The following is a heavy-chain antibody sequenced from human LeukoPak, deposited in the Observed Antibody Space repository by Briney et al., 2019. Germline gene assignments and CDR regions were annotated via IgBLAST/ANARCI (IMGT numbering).Heavy chain of an antibody. CDR2: ISATGNT. V-gene: IGHV4-61*02. J-gene: IGHJ4*02. CDR1: GDSITTDNHY. CDR3: ARGHNWGYSY. Sequence: SQTLSLTCTVSGDSITTDNHYWSWIRQPAGKGLEWIGRISATGNTNYNPSLKSRVTISVDTSKNQFSLKLSSVTAADTAVYYCARGHNWGYSYWGQGTLVTVSS. D-gene: IGHD7-27*01.